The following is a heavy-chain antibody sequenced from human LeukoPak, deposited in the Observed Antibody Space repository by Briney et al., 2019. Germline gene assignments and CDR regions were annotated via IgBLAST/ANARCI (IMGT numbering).Heavy chain of an antibody. CDR1: GGSISSYY. CDR2: IYTSGST. CDR3: ASGIAAAGPFDY. Sequence: SETLSLTCTVSGGSISSYYWSWIRQPAGKGLEWIGRIYTSGSTNYNPSLKSRVTMSVDTSKNQFSLKLSSVTAADTAVYYCASGIAAAGPFDYWGQGTLVTVSS. J-gene: IGHJ4*02. V-gene: IGHV4-4*07. D-gene: IGHD6-13*01.